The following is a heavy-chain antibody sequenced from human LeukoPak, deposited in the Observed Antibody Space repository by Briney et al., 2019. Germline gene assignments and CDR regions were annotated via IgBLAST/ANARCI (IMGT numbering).Heavy chain of an antibody. Sequence: ASVKVSCKASGGTFSSYAISWVRQAPGQGLEWMGGIIPIFGTANYAQKFQGRVTITADKSTSTAYMELSSLRSEDTAVYYCAREITGYYYDSSGYYLDYWGQGTLVTVSS. D-gene: IGHD3-22*01. V-gene: IGHV1-69*06. CDR1: GGTFSSYA. CDR3: AREITGYYYDSSGYYLDY. J-gene: IGHJ4*02. CDR2: IIPIFGTA.